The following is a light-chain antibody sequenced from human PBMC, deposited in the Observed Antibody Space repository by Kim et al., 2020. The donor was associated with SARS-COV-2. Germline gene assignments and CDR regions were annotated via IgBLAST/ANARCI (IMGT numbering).Light chain of an antibody. CDR3: QQYNSYSQT. CDR1: QSISSW. CDR2: KAS. Sequence: ASVGDRVTITCRASQSISSWLAWYQQKPGKAPKVLIYKASSLESGVPSRFSGSGSGAEFTLTISSLQPDDFATYYCQQYNSYSQTFGQGTKVEIK. J-gene: IGKJ1*01. V-gene: IGKV1-5*03.